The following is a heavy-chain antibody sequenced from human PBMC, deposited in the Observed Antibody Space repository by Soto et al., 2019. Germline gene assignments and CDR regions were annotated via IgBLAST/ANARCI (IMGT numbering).Heavy chain of an antibody. CDR2: IWYDGSNK. D-gene: IGHD2-15*01. CDR3: ARTGYCSGGSGYSGHYFDY. Sequence: GGSLRLSCAASGFTFSSYGMHWVRQAPGKGLEWVAVIWYDGSNKYYADSVKGRFTISRDNSKNTLYLQMNSLRAEDTAVYYCARTGYCSGGSGYSGHYFDYWGQGTLVTVSS. V-gene: IGHV3-33*01. J-gene: IGHJ4*02. CDR1: GFTFSSYG.